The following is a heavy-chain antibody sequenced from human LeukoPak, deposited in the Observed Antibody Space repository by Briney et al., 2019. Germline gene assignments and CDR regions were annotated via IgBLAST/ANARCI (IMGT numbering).Heavy chain of an antibody. D-gene: IGHD6-19*01. V-gene: IGHV4-59*08. CDR2: IYYSGST. CDR3: ARQLRGEAVAGHLQPFDY. Sequence: PSETLSLTCTVSGGSISSYYWNWIRQPPGKGLEWIGYIYYSGSTNYNPSLKSRVTISVDTSKDQFSLKLSSVTAADTAVYFCARQLRGEAVAGHLQPFDYWGQGTLVTVSS. CDR1: GGSISSYY. J-gene: IGHJ4*02.